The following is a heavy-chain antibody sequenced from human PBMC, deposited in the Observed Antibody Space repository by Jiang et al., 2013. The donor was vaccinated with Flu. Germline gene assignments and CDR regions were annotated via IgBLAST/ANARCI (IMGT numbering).Heavy chain of an antibody. CDR1: GYTFTGYY. D-gene: IGHD3-22*01. V-gene: IGHV1-2*06. Sequence: SGAEVKKPGASVKVSCKASGYTFTGYYMHWVRQAPGQGLEWMGRINPNSGGTNYAQKFQGRVTMTRDTSISTAYMELSRLRSDDTAVYYCARDQVYYYDSSGYGYFDLWGRGTLVTVSS. CDR3: ARDQVYYYDSSGYGYFDL. J-gene: IGHJ2*01. CDR2: INPNSGGT.